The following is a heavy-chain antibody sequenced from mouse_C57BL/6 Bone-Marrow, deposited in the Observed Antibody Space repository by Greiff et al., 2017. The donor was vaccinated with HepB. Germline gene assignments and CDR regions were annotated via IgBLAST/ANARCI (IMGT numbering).Heavy chain of an antibody. J-gene: IGHJ4*01. V-gene: IGHV1-74*01. D-gene: IGHD2-1*01. Sequence: QVQLQQPGAELVKPGASVKVSCKASGYTFTSYWMHWVKQRPGQGLEWIGRIHPSDSDTNYNQKFKGKATLTVDKSSSTAYMQLSSLTSEDSAVYYCAIRGKALYYAMDCWGQGTSVTVSS. CDR2: IHPSDSDT. CDR1: GYTFTSYW. CDR3: AIRGKALYYAMDC.